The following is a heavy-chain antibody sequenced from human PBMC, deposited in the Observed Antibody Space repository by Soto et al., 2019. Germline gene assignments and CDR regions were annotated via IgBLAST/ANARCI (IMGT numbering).Heavy chain of an antibody. J-gene: IGHJ5*01. Sequence: QVHLQESGPGLVQSSGTLSLTCGVSGAPISTGNWWTWVRQPPGKGLEWIGEIYHGGNTNYRPPLKSRVTISVDKAKNQFSLRLSSVTAADTAVYYCARHSSYYYDSSAYYDSWGQGALVTVSS. V-gene: IGHV4-4*02. CDR2: IYHGGNT. D-gene: IGHD3-22*01. CDR1: GAPISTGNW. CDR3: ARHSSYYYDSSAYYDS.